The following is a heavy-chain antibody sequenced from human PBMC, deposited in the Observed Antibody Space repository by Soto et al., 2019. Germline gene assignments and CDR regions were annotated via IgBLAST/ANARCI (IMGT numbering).Heavy chain of an antibody. J-gene: IGHJ4*02. Sequence: EVQLVESGGGLVQPGGSLRLSCAASGFTFSSYWMHWVRQAPGKGLVWVSRINSDGSSTSYADSVKGRFTISRDNAKNPLYLQRTSLRAEDTAVYYCAVAVAGPTAIGYWGQGTLVTVSS. D-gene: IGHD6-19*01. V-gene: IGHV3-74*01. CDR2: INSDGSST. CDR3: AVAVAGPTAIGY. CDR1: GFTFSSYW.